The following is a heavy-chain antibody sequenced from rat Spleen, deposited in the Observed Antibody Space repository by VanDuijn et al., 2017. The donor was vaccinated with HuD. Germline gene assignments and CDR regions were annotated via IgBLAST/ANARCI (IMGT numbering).Heavy chain of an antibody. CDR2: ISYDDSST. CDR1: GFTFSNYG. V-gene: IGHV5-29*01. CDR3: ARQATTVPSYFDY. Sequence: EVQLVESGGGLVQPGRSLKLSCAASGFTFSNYGMAWVRQAPTKGLEWVATISYDDSSTYYRDSVKGRFTISRDDAKSTLYLQVDSLRSEDPTTYYCARQATTVPSYFDYWGQGVMVTVSS. D-gene: IGHD1-1*01. J-gene: IGHJ2*01.